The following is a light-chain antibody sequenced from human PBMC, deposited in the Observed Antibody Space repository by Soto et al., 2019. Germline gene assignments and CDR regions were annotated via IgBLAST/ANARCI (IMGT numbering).Light chain of an antibody. V-gene: IGKV1-27*01. CDR1: QGISNY. CDR3: QEYNSAPYT. J-gene: IGKJ2*01. CDR2: AAS. Sequence: DIQMTQSPSSLSASVGDRVTITCRASQGISNYLAWYQLKPGEVPKLLIYAASTLQSGVTSRFSGSGSGTDFTLTISSLQPEDGATYYCQEYNSAPYTFGQGTNLEIK.